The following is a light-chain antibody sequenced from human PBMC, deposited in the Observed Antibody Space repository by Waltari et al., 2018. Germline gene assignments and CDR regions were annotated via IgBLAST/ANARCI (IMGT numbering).Light chain of an antibody. V-gene: IGLV1-44*01. CDR2: SNN. CDR3: AAWDDSLNGVV. Sequence: QSVLTQPPSASGTPGQRVTTSCSGSSSNIGSNTLNWNQQLPGTAPKLIIYSNNQRPSGVPDRFSGSKSGTSASLAISGLQSEDEADYYCAAWDDSLNGVVFGGGTKLTVL. J-gene: IGLJ2*01. CDR1: SSNIGSNT.